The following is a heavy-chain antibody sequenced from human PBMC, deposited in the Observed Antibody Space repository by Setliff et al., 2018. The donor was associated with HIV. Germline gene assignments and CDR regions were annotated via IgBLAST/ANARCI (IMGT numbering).Heavy chain of an antibody. V-gene: IGHV4-4*02. CDR3: ARRGYDAFDI. J-gene: IGHJ3*02. D-gene: IGHD2-15*01. CDR1: GFSFSAHA. CDR2: IYHSGST. Sequence: SETLSLTCTASGFSFSAHAMSWVRQPPGKGLEWIGEIYHSGSTNYNPSLKSRVTISVDKSKNQFSLKLSSVTAADTAVYYCARRGYDAFDIWGQGTMVTVSS.